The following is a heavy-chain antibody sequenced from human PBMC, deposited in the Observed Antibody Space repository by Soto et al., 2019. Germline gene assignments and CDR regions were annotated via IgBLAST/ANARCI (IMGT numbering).Heavy chain of an antibody. CDR1: GFTFSSYA. J-gene: IGHJ6*02. CDR3: ASGVGVATIPYYYYYYGMDV. D-gene: IGHD5-12*01. CDR2: ISYDGSNK. V-gene: IGHV3-30-3*01. Sequence: QVQLVESGGGVVQPGRSLRLSCAASGFTFSSYAMHWVRQAPGKGLEWVAVISYDGSNKYYADSVKGRFTISRDNSKNTLYLQMNSPRAEDTAVYYCASGVGVATIPYYYYYYGMDVWGQGTTVTVSS.